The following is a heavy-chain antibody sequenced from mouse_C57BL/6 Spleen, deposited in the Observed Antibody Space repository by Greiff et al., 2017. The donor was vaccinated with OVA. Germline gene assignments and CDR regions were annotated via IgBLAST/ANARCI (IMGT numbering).Heavy chain of an antibody. CDR2: ISDGGSYT. D-gene: IGHD1-1*01. V-gene: IGHV5-4*03. CDR3: ARGRRVGYFDV. CDR1: GFTFSSYA. Sequence: EVMLVESGGGLVKPGGSLKLSCAASGFTFSSYAMSWVRQTPEKRLEWVATISDGGSYTYYPDNVKGRFTISRDNAKNTLYLQMSHLKSEDTAMYYCARGRRVGYFDVWGTGTTVTVSS. J-gene: IGHJ1*03.